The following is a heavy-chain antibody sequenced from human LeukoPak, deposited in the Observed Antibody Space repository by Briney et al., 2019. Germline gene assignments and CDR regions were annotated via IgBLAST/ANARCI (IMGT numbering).Heavy chain of an antibody. J-gene: IGHJ4*02. CDR3: AKAIEYQPLSPFDY. D-gene: IGHD2-2*01. CDR2: IYYSGST. Sequence: SETLSLTCTVSGGSISSYYWSWIRQPPGKGLEWIGYIYYSGSTNYNPSLKSRVTISVDTSKNQFSLKLSSVTAADTAVYYCAKAIEYQPLSPFDYWGQGTLVTVSS. V-gene: IGHV4-59*08. CDR1: GGSISSYY.